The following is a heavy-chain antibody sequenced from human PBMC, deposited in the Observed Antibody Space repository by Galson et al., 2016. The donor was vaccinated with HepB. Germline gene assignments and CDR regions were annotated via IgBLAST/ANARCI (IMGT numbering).Heavy chain of an antibody. J-gene: IGHJ3*02. V-gene: IGHV1-18*01. CDR3: ARTSRGRAIDQLRFLEWLVFDI. CDR1: GYTLTSYG. D-gene: IGHD3-3*01. Sequence: SVKVSCKASGYTLTSYGISWVRQAPGQGLEWMGWISAYNGNTNYAQNFQGRVSMTTDTSTNTAYMELRSLRSDDTAMYFCARTSRGRAIDQLRFLEWLVFDIWGQGTMVTVSS. CDR2: ISAYNGNT.